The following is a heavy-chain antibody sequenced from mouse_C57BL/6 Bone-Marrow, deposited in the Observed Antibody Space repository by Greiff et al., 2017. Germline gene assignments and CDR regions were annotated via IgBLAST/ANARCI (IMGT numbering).Heavy chain of an antibody. CDR2: IDPSDSYT. J-gene: IGHJ2*01. D-gene: IGHD2-1*01. V-gene: IGHV1-69*01. CDR3: ASLIYYGFDY. Sequence: QVQLQQPGAELVMPGASVKLSCKASGYTFTSYWMHWVKQRPGQGLEWIGAIDPSDSYTNYNQKFKGKSTLTVDKSSSTSYMQLSSLTSEDSAVYYCASLIYYGFDYWGQGTTLTVSS. CDR1: GYTFTSYW.